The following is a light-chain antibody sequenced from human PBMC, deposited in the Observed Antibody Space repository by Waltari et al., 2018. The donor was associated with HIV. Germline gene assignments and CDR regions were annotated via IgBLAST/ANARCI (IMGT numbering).Light chain of an antibody. V-gene: IGKV4-1*01. CDR2: WAS. CDR3: QQYYNIPPS. J-gene: IGKJ5*01. Sequence: DIVMTQSPDSLGVSLGERATINCKSRQSVLFSSNNKNYLSWYQQKPGQPPKLLIYWASTRESGVPDRFSGSGSGTDFTLTISSLQAEDVAVYYCQQYYNIPPSFGQGTRLEIK. CDR1: QSVLFSSNNKNY.